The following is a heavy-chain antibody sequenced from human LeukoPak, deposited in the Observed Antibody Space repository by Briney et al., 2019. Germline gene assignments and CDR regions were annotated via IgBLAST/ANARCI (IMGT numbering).Heavy chain of an antibody. J-gene: IGHJ6*03. CDR1: GGSISSSSYY. CDR2: IYYSGST. V-gene: IGHV4-39*07. Sequence: SETLSLTCTVSGGSISSSSYYWGWIRQPPGKGLEWIGSIYYSGSTYYNPSLKSRVTISVDTSKNQFSLKLSSVTAAGTAVYYCARIRFLEWLSNVYYYYYYMDVWGKGTTVTVSS. CDR3: ARIRFLEWLSNVYYYYYYMDV. D-gene: IGHD3-3*01.